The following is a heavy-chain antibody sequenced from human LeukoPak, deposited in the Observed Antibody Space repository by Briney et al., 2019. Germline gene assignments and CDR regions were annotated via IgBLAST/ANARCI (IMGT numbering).Heavy chain of an antibody. D-gene: IGHD6-19*01. V-gene: IGHV3-48*03. J-gene: IGHJ4*02. CDR1: GFNFRRYE. Sequence: GGSLRLSCAASGFNFRRYEMNWVRQAPGKGLEWVSYISNTDETRTYADSVKGRFTISRDNAKNSLHLEMNSLRAEDTAVYYCAREIVSAVAGNLDYWGQGTLVTVSS. CDR2: ISNTDETR. CDR3: AREIVSAVAGNLDY.